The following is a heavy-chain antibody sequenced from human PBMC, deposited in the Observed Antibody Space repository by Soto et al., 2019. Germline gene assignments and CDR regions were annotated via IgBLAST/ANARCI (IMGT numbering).Heavy chain of an antibody. D-gene: IGHD5-12*01. CDR3: PEDGGLNAGGTRRLQFSDY. Sequence: EVQLLESGGGLVQPGGSLRLSCTASGFIFTHYVMSWVRQAPGKGLEWVSGIDVSGDSTYYAYSVRGRFTFSRDNSKNTLYLQMNKLRAEDTAVYHCPEDGGLNAGGTRRLQFSDYGGQGTLVAVCS. CDR1: GFIFTHYV. V-gene: IGHV3-23*01. CDR2: IDVSGDST. J-gene: IGHJ4*02.